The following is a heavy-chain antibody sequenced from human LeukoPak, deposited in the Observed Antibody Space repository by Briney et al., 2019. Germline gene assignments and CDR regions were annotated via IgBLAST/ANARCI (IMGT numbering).Heavy chain of an antibody. CDR3: ARDFSLTGDPWYFDF. CDR1: GGSISRSSYY. CDR2: IYSSGGT. V-gene: IGHV4-39*07. D-gene: IGHD7-27*01. J-gene: IGHJ4*02. Sequence: PSETLSLTCTVSGGSISRSSYYWGWIRQPPGKGLEWIGSIYSSGGTYYNPSLKSRVTMSVDTSKNQFSLKLTSVTAADTAMYYCARDFSLTGDPWYFDFWGQGFLVTVSS.